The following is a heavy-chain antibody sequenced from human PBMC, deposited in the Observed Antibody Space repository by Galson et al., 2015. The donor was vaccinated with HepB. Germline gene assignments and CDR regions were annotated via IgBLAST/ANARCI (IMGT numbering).Heavy chain of an antibody. V-gene: IGHV3-30*04. Sequence: SLRLSCAASGFTFSSYAMHWVRQAPGKGLEWVAVISYDGSNKYYADSVKGRFTISRDNSKNTLYLQMNSLRAEDTAVYYCARNRFSEFGSGWYFDYWGQGTLVTVSS. CDR1: GFTFSSYA. J-gene: IGHJ4*02. CDR3: ARNRFSEFGSGWYFDY. CDR2: ISYDGSNK. D-gene: IGHD6-19*01.